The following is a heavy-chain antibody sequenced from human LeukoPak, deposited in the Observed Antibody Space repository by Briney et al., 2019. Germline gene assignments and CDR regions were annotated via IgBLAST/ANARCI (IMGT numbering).Heavy chain of an antibody. CDR3: AKEDYDSRGHLNG. D-gene: IGHD3-22*01. Sequence: GRSLRLSFEASGVSLSSFGMHWVRQAPGKGLEWVAAIWYDGYKKYYADSVRGRFTISRDMSKKTLYLEMNSLRVEDTATYYCAKEDYDSRGHLNGWGQGTLVTVSS. CDR1: GVSLSSFG. J-gene: IGHJ4*02. V-gene: IGHV3-33*03. CDR2: IWYDGYKK.